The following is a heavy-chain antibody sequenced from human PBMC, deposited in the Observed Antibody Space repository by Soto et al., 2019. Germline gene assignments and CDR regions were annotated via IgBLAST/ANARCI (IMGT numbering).Heavy chain of an antibody. D-gene: IGHD2-21*01. CDR3: TILSGDTVALVSYGMDV. CDR1: GFTFSTYW. Sequence: DVQLVESGGTLVQPGGSLRLSCAASGFTFSTYWMNWVLQVPGKGLVWLAGMKSDGTITNYAYSVKGRFTISRDDVKNALALQMTGLRGEETAVYYWTILSGDTVALVSYGMDVWGRGTTVTVSS. J-gene: IGHJ6*02. V-gene: IGHV3-74*01. CDR2: MKSDGTIT.